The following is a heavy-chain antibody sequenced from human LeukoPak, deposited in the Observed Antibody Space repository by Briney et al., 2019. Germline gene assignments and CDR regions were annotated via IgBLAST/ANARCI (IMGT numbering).Heavy chain of an antibody. CDR3: ARTRHITVAGHFDY. Sequence: SETLSLTCTVSGDSISNGFYYWAWIRQPPEKGLEWIGSLFHSGNTYYNPSLQSRVSISVDTSKNQLSLKLTSVTAADTAVYYCARTRHITVAGHFDYWGRGTLVAVSS. CDR1: GDSISNGFYY. CDR2: LFHSGNT. V-gene: IGHV4-39*01. J-gene: IGHJ4*02. D-gene: IGHD6-19*01.